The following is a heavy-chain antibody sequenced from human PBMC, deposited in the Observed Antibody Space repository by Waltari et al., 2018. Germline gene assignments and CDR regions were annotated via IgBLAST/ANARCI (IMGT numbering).Heavy chain of an antibody. CDR1: GCTFSSYA. CDR3: AREGLVPAATYWFDP. Sequence: QVQLVQSGAEVKKPGSSVKVSCKASGCTFSSYAISWVRQAPGQGLEWMGGIIPILGIANYAQKFQGRVTITADKSTSTAYMELSSLRSEDTAVYYWAREGLVPAATYWFDPWGQGTLVTVSS. D-gene: IGHD2-2*01. CDR2: IIPILGIA. J-gene: IGHJ5*02. V-gene: IGHV1-69*10.